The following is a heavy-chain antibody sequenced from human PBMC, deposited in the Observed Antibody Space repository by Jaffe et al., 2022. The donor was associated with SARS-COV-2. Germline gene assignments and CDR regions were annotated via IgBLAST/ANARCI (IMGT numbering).Heavy chain of an antibody. CDR3: ARERDSGYDPLRCGGDCLFDY. CDR2: IYYSGST. D-gene: IGHD2-21*02. V-gene: IGHV4-39*02. J-gene: IGHJ4*02. CDR1: GGSISSSSYY. Sequence: QLQLQESGPGLVKPSETLSLTCTVSGGSISSSSYYWGWIRQPPGKGLEWIGSIYYSGSTYYNPSLKSRVTISVDTSKNQFSLKLSSVTAADTAVYYCARERDSGYDPLRCGGDCLFDYWGQGTLVTVSS.